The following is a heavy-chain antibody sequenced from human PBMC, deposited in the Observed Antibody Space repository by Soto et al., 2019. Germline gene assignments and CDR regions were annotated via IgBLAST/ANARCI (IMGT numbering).Heavy chain of an antibody. J-gene: IGHJ5*02. Sequence: SETLSLTCAVSGGSIISGGFSWSWIRQPPGKGLEWIGYIYHSGSTYYNPSLKSRVTISVDRSKNQFSLKLSSVTAADTAVYYCARVPDRWGQGTLVTVSS. V-gene: IGHV4-30-2*01. CDR1: GGSIISGGFS. D-gene: IGHD2-2*01. CDR3: ARVPDR. CDR2: IYHSGST.